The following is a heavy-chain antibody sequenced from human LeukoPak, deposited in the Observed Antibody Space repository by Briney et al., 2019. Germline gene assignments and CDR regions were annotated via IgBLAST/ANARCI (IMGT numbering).Heavy chain of an antibody. CDR1: GFTFSTYW. CDR2: MNQDGSET. J-gene: IGHJ4*02. CDR3: AREYHYYDSSGYFGY. D-gene: IGHD3-22*01. Sequence: PGGSLRLSCAASGFTFSTYWMAWVRQAPGKGLEWVANMNQDGSETYYVDSVKGRFTISRDNAKNSLYLEMNSLRAEDTAVYYCAREYHYYDSSGYFGYWGQGTLVTVSS. V-gene: IGHV3-7*01.